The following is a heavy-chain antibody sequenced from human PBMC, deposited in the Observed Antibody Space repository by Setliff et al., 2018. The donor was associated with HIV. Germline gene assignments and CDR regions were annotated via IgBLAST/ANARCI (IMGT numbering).Heavy chain of an antibody. Sequence: ASVKVSCKSSGYTLTGYYMHWVRQAPGQGLEWMGWINPKSGGTNYAQKFQGRVTMTRDTSTSTVYMELSSLRSEDTAVYYCARVRYCSGGSCYGGEYWFDPWGQGTLVTVSS. CDR1: GYTLTGYY. J-gene: IGHJ5*02. CDR3: ARVRYCSGGSCYGGEYWFDP. CDR2: INPKSGGT. D-gene: IGHD2-15*01. V-gene: IGHV1-2*02.